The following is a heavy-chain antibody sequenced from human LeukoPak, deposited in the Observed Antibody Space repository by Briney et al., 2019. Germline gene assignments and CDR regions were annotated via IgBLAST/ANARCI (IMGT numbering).Heavy chain of an antibody. CDR2: IYHSGST. CDR1: GYSISSGYY. D-gene: IGHD3-3*01. J-gene: IGHJ5*02. CDR3: ARVGRFLEWFRGAFDP. V-gene: IGHV4-38-2*01. Sequence: SETLSLTCAVSGYSISSGYYWGWIRQPPGKGLEWIGSIYHSGSTYYNPSLKSRVTISVDTSKNQLSLKLSSVTAADMAVYYCARVGRFLEWFRGAFDPWGQGTLVTVSS.